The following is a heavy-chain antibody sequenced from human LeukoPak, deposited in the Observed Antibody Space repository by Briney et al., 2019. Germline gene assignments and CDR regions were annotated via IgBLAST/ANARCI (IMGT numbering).Heavy chain of an antibody. D-gene: IGHD6-19*01. J-gene: IGHJ5*02. Sequence: SETLSRTCAVSGGSISTYYWNWLRQPPGHGLEWIGYIYYTGSTIYNPSLKSRVTISVDTSKTQFSLKLSSVTAADTAVYYCARIAVSVTGYNWFDPWGQGTLITVSS. V-gene: IGHV4-59*08. CDR2: IYYTGST. CDR1: GGSISTYY. CDR3: ARIAVSVTGYNWFDP.